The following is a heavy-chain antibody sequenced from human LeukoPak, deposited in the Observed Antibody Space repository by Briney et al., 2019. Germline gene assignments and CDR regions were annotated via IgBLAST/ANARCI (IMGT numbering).Heavy chain of an antibody. J-gene: IGHJ4*02. Sequence: SETLSLTCTVSDVSISSYHWSWIRQPPGKGLQWVGYTFYTGNTNYNPSLKTRVTISIDTSKNQISLKLRSVTAADTAVYYCVRQPYNMGAYYFDYWGQGALVTVSS. CDR2: TFYTGNT. V-gene: IGHV4-59*08. D-gene: IGHD1-26*01. CDR1: DVSISSYH. CDR3: VRQPYNMGAYYFDY.